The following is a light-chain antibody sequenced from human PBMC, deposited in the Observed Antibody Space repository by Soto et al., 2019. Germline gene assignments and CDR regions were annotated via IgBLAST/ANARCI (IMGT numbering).Light chain of an antibody. J-gene: IGKJ2*01. CDR2: GAS. Sequence: EILMTQSPATLSVSPGERATLSCRASQSVSSNLAWYQQTPGQAPRLLIYGASTRATGIPVRFSGSGSGTEFTLTINSLQSEDLAVYYCQQYNTWPRTFGRGTKLEIK. CDR1: QSVSSN. V-gene: IGKV3-15*01. CDR3: QQYNTWPRT.